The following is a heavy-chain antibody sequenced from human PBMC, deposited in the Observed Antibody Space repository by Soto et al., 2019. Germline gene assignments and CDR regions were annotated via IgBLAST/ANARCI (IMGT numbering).Heavy chain of an antibody. Sequence: PSETVSLTCTVSGGSISSYYWSWIRQPPGKGLEWIGYIYYSGSTNYNPSLKSRVTISVDTSKNQFSLKLSSVTAADTAVYYCARHANYYGSGSYYRYYYYYMDVWGKGTTVTVS. CDR1: GGSISSYY. J-gene: IGHJ6*03. V-gene: IGHV4-59*08. CDR3: ARHANYYGSGSYYRYYYYYMDV. D-gene: IGHD3-10*01. CDR2: IYYSGST.